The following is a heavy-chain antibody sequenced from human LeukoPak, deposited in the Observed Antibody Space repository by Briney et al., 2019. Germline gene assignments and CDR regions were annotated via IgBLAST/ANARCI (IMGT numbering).Heavy chain of an antibody. CDR3: ARDLIVVTTPFDP. Sequence: GGSLRLSCAASGFTFSSYAMHWVRQAPGKGLEWVAVISYDGSNKYYADSVKGRFTISTDKSKNTLYLQMNSLRAEDTAVYYCARDLIVVTTPFDPWGQGTLVTVSS. V-gene: IGHV3-30*04. CDR1: GFTFSSYA. J-gene: IGHJ5*02. D-gene: IGHD2-2*01. CDR2: ISYDGSNK.